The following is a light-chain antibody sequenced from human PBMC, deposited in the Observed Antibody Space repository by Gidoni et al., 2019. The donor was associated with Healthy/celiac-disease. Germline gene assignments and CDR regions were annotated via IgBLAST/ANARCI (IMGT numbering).Light chain of an antibody. CDR1: QSVSSSY. CDR2: GAS. Sequence: IALTQSPGTLSLSPGERATLSCRARQSVSSSYLAWYQQKPGQAPRLLIYGASSRATGIPDRFSGSGSGTDFTLTISRLEPEDFAVYYCQQYGSSPFTFGPGTKVDIK. J-gene: IGKJ3*01. CDR3: QQYGSSPFT. V-gene: IGKV3-20*01.